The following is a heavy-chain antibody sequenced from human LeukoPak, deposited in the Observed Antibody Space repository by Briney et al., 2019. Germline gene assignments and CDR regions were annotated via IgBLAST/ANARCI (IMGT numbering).Heavy chain of an antibody. CDR3: ARGIGSSWYISYYYYMDV. Sequence: ASVKVSCKASGYTFTSYDINWVRQATGQGLEWMGWMNPNSGNTGYAQKFQGRVTMTRNTSISTAYMELGSLRSEDTAVYYCARGIGSSWYISYYYYMDVWGKGTTVTISS. J-gene: IGHJ6*03. CDR1: GYTFTSYD. CDR2: MNPNSGNT. V-gene: IGHV1-8*01. D-gene: IGHD6-13*01.